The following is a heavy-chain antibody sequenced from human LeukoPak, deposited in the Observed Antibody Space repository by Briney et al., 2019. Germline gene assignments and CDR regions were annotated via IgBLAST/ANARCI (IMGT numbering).Heavy chain of an antibody. CDR3: ARDTGYCSSTSCLERNYYYYGMDV. CDR2: ISPNTGGT. J-gene: IGHJ6*02. V-gene: IGHV1-2*02. Sequence: ASVRVSCKASGYTFTGYYMHWVRQAPGQGLEWLGWISPNTGGTHYAQNFQDRVTMTRDTSISTAYMDLSRLRSDDTAVYYCARDTGYCSSTSCLERNYYYYGMDVWGQGTTVTVSS. D-gene: IGHD2-2*01. CDR1: GYTFTGYY.